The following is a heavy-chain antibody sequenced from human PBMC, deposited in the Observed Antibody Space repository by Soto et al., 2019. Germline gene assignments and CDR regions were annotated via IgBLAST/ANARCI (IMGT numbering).Heavy chain of an antibody. V-gene: IGHV1-2*04. Sequence: ASVKVSCKASGYTFTGYYMHWVRQAPGQGLEWMGWINPNSGGTNYAQKFQGWVTMTRDTSISTAYMELSRLRSDDTAVYYCARENEWILSLNETLYNWFDPWGQGTLLTGSS. CDR1: GYTFTGYY. D-gene: IGHD2-2*03. CDR2: INPNSGGT. J-gene: IGHJ5*02. CDR3: ARENEWILSLNETLYNWFDP.